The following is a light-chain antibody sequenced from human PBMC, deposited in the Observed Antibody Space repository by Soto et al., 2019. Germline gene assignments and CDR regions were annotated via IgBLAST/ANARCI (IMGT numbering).Light chain of an antibody. J-gene: IGKJ1*01. V-gene: IGKV3-15*01. Sequence: EIVMTQSPATLSLSPGERATLSCGASQSVRSNLAWYQQKPGQAPRLLIYGVSTRATGIPARFSGSGSGTEFTLTISSLQSEDFAVYFCQQYNNWPGTFGQGTKVDIK. CDR2: GVS. CDR1: QSVRSN. CDR3: QQYNNWPGT.